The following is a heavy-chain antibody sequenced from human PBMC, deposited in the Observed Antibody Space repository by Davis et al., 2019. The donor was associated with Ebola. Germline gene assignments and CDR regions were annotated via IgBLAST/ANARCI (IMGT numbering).Heavy chain of an antibody. CDR3: AKDVRGFNRPIDY. D-gene: IGHD6-25*01. J-gene: IGHJ4*02. CDR1: GFTFSSYA. CDR2: ISYDGSNK. V-gene: IGHV3-30*04. Sequence: GESLKISCAASGFTFSSYAMHWVRQAPGKGLEWVAVISYDGSNKYYADSVKGRFTISRDNSKNTVYLQMNSLRAEDTAVYYCAKDVRGFNRPIDYWGQGTLVTVSS.